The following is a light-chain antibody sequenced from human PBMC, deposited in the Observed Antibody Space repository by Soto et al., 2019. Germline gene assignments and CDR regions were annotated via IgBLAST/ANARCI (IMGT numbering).Light chain of an antibody. Sequence: EIVLTQSPATLSLSPGERATLSCRASQSVNNYLAWYQQRPGQAPRLLIYDASNRATGIPARFSGSGSGTGFPLTIRSLEPEDFAGYYCQHRNHRPFSFGPGTKVDIK. CDR3: QHRNHRPFS. CDR1: QSVNNY. V-gene: IGKV3-11*01. J-gene: IGKJ3*01. CDR2: DAS.